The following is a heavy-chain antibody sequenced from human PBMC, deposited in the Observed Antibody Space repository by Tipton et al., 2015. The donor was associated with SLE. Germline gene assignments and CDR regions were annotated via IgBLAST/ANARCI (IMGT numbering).Heavy chain of an antibody. Sequence: SLRLSCAASGFTFYNSALHWVRQIPGKGLEWVAGINWNGGIVSYADSVKGRFTISRDNAKNSVYLQMNSLRVEDTAVYYCARSNWGWAFDIWGEGTMVTVSS. V-gene: IGHV3-9*01. CDR2: INWNGGIV. CDR3: ARSNWGWAFDI. J-gene: IGHJ3*02. CDR1: GFTFYNSA. D-gene: IGHD7-27*01.